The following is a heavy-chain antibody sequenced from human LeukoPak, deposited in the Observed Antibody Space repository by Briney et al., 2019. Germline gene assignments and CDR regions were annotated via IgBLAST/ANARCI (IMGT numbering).Heavy chain of an antibody. V-gene: IGHV3-48*03. CDR1: GFTFSSYE. CDR3: AKSSCGGDCYCDH. J-gene: IGHJ4*02. CDR2: ISSSGSTI. Sequence: GGSLRLSCAASGFTFSSYEMNWVRQAPGKGLEWVSYISSSGSTIYYADSVKGRFTISRDNAKNSLYLQMNSLTAEDTAVYYCAKSSCGGDCYCDHWGQGTLVTVSS. D-gene: IGHD2-21*02.